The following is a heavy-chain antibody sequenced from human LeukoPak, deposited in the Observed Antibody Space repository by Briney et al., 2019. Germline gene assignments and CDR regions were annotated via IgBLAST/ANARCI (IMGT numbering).Heavy chain of an antibody. CDR1: GGSMNSYY. V-gene: IGHV4-59*08. J-gene: IGHJ4*02. D-gene: IGHD3-22*01. Sequence: SETLSLTCTVSGGSMNSYYWSWIRQPPGKGLEWIGYIYYSGSTSYNPSLKSRVTISVDTSKNQFSLKLRSVTAADTAVYYCARLKDDSSGYYYGWYYFDYWGQGTLVTVSS. CDR3: ARLKDDSSGYYYGWYYFDY. CDR2: IYYSGST.